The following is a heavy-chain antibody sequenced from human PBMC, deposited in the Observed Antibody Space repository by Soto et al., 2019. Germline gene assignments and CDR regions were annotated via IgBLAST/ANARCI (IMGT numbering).Heavy chain of an antibody. CDR1: GGTFSSYA. CDR3: ARETIGYYDSSGYYGRFDP. J-gene: IGHJ5*02. V-gene: IGHV1-69*13. CDR2: IIPIFGTA. Sequence: SVKVSCKASGGTFSSYAISWVRQAPGQGLEWMGGIIPIFGTANYAQKFQGRVTITADESTSTAYMELSSLRSEDTAVYYCARETIGYYDSSGYYGRFDPWGQGTLVTVSS. D-gene: IGHD3-22*01.